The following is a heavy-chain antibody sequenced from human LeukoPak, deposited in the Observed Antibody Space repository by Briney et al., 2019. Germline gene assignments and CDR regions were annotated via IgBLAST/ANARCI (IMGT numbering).Heavy chain of an antibody. D-gene: IGHD6-6*01. Sequence: GGSLRLSCAASGFTFSDAWMSWVRRAPGKGLEWGGLIKHKYDGETTDYAAPVKGRFTISRDDSKNTLFLQMNSLKTEDTALYYCTTVGRQYSRYLDYWGQGTLVTVSS. J-gene: IGHJ4*02. CDR1: GFTFSDAW. CDR2: IKHKYDGETT. V-gene: IGHV3-15*01. CDR3: TTVGRQYSRYLDY.